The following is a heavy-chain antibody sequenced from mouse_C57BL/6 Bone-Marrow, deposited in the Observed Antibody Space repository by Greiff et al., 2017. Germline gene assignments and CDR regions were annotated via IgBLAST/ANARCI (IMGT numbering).Heavy chain of an antibody. V-gene: IGHV5-17*01. CDR1: GFTFSDYG. CDR3: ARGGYHGEDYAMDY. J-gene: IGHJ4*01. Sequence: EVKLVESGGGLVKPGGSLKLSCAASGFTFSDYGMHWVRQAPEKGLEWVAYISSGSSTIYYADTVKGRFTISRDNAKNTLFLQMTSLRSEDTAMYYCARGGYHGEDYAMDYWGQGTSVTVSS. D-gene: IGHD5-1-1*01. CDR2: ISSGSSTI.